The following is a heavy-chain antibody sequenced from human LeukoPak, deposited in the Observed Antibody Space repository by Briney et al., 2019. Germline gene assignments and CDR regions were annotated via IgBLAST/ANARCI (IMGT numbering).Heavy chain of an antibody. CDR2: IDGGGGGT. CDR1: GFTFSTYS. D-gene: IGHD2-21*02. CDR3: AFLSSVCSGGDCSFDY. J-gene: IGHJ4*02. Sequence: PGGSLRLSCAASGFTFSTYSVSWVRQAPGKGLEWVSSIDGGGGGTYYAASVKGRFTISRDNSKNTLYLQMNNLRAEDTAVYICAFLSSVCSGGDCSFDYWGQGTLVTVSS. V-gene: IGHV3-23*01.